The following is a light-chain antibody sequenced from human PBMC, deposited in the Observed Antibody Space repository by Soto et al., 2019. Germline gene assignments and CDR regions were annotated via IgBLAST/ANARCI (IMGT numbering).Light chain of an antibody. Sequence: QSVLTQPPSVSGAPGQRVTISCTGSSSNIGAGYDVHWYQQFPGTAPKLLIYGNSNRPSGTPDRFSGSKSGTSASLAITGLRAEDEADYYCQSYDSSLSGVVFGGGTKLTVL. CDR3: QSYDSSLSGVV. V-gene: IGLV1-40*01. CDR2: GNS. CDR1: SSNIGAGYD. J-gene: IGLJ2*01.